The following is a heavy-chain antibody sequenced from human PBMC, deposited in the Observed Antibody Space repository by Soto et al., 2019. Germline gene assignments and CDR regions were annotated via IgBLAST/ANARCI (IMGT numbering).Heavy chain of an antibody. CDR2: PDFENGET. Sequence: ASVKVSCRVSGYIITDLSMHWVRQAPGKGLEWMGGPDFENGETIYAQKFQGRVTMTEDTSTDTGYMELNSLRSEDTAMYYCARLPPDGMDVWGQGTTVTVSS. J-gene: IGHJ6*02. CDR3: ARLPPDGMDV. V-gene: IGHV1-24*01. CDR1: GYIITDLS. D-gene: IGHD2-21*02.